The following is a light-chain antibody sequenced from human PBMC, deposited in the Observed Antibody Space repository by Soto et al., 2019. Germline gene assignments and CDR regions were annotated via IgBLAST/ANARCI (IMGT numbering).Light chain of an antibody. CDR2: GAS. V-gene: IGKV3-15*01. Sequence: EIVMTQSPATLSVSPGERATLSSRASQRVSDNFAWYRQKPGQAPTLLIYGASTRATGIPARFSGSGSGTEFTLTISSLQSEDFAVYYCQQYNNWPYTFGQGTKLEIK. CDR1: QRVSDN. J-gene: IGKJ2*01. CDR3: QQYNNWPYT.